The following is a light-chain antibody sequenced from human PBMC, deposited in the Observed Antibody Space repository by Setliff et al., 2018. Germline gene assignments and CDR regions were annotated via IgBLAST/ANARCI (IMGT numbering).Light chain of an antibody. J-gene: IGLJ1*01. CDR2: EVS. V-gene: IGLV2-8*01. Sequence: QSVLAQPPSASGSPGQSVTISCTGTSSDVGGYNYVSWYQQHPGKAPKLMIYEVSKWPSGVPDHFSGSKSGNTASLTVSGLQAEDEADYYCSSYAGSNNYVFGTGTKVTV. CDR3: SSYAGSNNYV. CDR1: SSDVGGYNY.